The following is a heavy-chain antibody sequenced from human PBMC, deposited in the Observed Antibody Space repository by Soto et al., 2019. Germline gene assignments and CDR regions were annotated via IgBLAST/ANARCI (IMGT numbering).Heavy chain of an antibody. V-gene: IGHV1-2*02. D-gene: IGHD6-6*01. CDR3: ARHSSSSISSYYYYGMDV. CDR1: GYTFTGYY. CDR2: INPNSGGT. Sequence: GASVKVSCKASGYTFTGYYMHWVRQAPGQGLEWMGWINPNSGGTNYAQKFQGRVTMTRDTSISTAYMELSRLRSDDTAVYYCARHSSSSISSYYYYGMDVWGQGTTVTVSS. J-gene: IGHJ6*02.